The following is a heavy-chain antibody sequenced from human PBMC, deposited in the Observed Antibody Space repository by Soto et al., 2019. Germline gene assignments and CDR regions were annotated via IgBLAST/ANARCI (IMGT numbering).Heavy chain of an antibody. CDR1: GGSISSSSYY. J-gene: IGHJ4*02. V-gene: IGHV4-39*01. CDR3: ARLGIAEPGMRPFDC. Sequence: QMQLQESGPGLVKPSETLSLTCPVSGGSISSSSYYWGWIRQPPGKGLEWIGSIYYSGSTYYNPSLKSRVTISIDSSKNQFSLKLSSVTAADSAVYYCARLGIAEPGMRPFDCWGQGTLVTVSS. CDR2: IYYSGST. D-gene: IGHD6-13*01.